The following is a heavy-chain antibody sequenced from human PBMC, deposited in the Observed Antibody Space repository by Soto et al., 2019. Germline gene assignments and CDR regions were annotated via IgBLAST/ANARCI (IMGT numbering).Heavy chain of an antibody. J-gene: IGHJ6*02. CDR3: ARRAGLCYDYYYGMDV. CDR1: GFTFSSYG. V-gene: IGHV3-33*01. D-gene: IGHD6-13*01. CDR2: IWYDGSNK. Sequence: PGGSLRLSCAASGFTFSSYGMPWVRQAPGKGLEWVAVIWYDGSNKYYADSVKGRFTISRDNSKNTLYLQMNSLRAEDTAVYYCARRAGLCYDYYYGMDVWGQGTTVTVSS.